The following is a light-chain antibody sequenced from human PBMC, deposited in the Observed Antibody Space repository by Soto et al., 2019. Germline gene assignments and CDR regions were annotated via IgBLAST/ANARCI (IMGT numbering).Light chain of an antibody. CDR2: KVS. CDR1: QSLVYSDGNTY. CDR3: MQGTDWPIT. V-gene: IGKV2-30*01. J-gene: IGKJ5*01. Sequence: VVLTQSPLSLPVTLGQPASISCRSSQSLVYSDGNTYLNWFQQRPGQSPRRLIYKVSNRDSGVPGRFSGSGSGTDFTLKISRVEAEDVGLYYCMQGTDWPITFGQGTRLEIK.